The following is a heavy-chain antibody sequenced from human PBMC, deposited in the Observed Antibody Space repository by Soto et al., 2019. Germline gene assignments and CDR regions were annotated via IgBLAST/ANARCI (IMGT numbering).Heavy chain of an antibody. CDR1: GFTFSSYA. CDR2: ISSNGGST. Sequence: EVQLVESGGGLVQPGGSLRLSCAASGFTFSSYAMHWVRQAPGKGLEYVSAISSNGGSTYYANSVKGRFTISRDNSKNTLYLQMGSLGAEDMAVYYCARDGCSGGSCYDYWGQGTLVTDSS. CDR3: ARDGCSGGSCYDY. J-gene: IGHJ4*02. V-gene: IGHV3-64*01. D-gene: IGHD2-15*01.